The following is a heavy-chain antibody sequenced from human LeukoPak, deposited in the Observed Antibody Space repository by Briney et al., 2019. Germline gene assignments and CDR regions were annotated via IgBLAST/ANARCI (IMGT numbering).Heavy chain of an antibody. V-gene: IGHV4-38-2*02. CDR1: GYSISSGYY. CDR2: IYYTGTT. Sequence: SETLSLTCTVSGYSISSGYYWGWIRQPPGKGLEWIGNIYYTGTTNYNPSLKSRVTISVDTSKSQFSLKLSSVTAADTAVYYCARVAAKTVDYWGQGTLVTVSS. CDR3: ARVAAKTVDY. D-gene: IGHD2-15*01. J-gene: IGHJ4*02.